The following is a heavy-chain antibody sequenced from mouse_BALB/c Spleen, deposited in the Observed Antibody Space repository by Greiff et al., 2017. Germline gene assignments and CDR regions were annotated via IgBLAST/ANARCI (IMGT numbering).Heavy chain of an antibody. V-gene: IGHV1-87*01. CDR1: GYTFTSYW. CDR2: IYPGDGDT. CDR3: ARGSYAMDY. J-gene: IGHJ4*01. Sequence: VKLVESGAELARPGASVKLSCKASGYTFTSYWMQWVKQRPGQGLEWIGAIYPGDGDTRYTQKFKGKATLTADKSSSTAYMQLSSLASEDAAVYYCARGSYAMDYWGQGTSVTVAS.